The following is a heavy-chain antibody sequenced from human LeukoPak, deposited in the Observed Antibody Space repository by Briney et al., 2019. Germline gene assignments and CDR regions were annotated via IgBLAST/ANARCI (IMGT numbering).Heavy chain of an antibody. J-gene: IGHJ4*02. CDR3: ARGVATIKFSHNPYYFDY. V-gene: IGHV1-69*13. CDR1: GGTFSSCA. D-gene: IGHD5-12*01. Sequence: SVKVSCKASGGTFSSCAISWVRQAPGQGLEWMGGIIPIFGTANYAQKFQGRVPITAGESTSTAYMELSSLRSEDTAVYYCARGVATIKFSHNPYYFDYWGQGTLVTVSS. CDR2: IIPIFGTA.